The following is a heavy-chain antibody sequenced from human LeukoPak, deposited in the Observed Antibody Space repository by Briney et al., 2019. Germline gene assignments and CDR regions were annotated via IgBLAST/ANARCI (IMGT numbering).Heavy chain of an antibody. CDR1: GGTFSSYA. CDR3: ARLGAPPLNAFDI. V-gene: IGHV1-69*04. Sequence: ASVKVSCKASGGTFSSYAISWVRQAPGQGLEWMGRIIPIFGIANYAQKFQGRVTITADKSTSTAYMELSSLRSEDTAVYYCARLGAPPLNAFDIWGQGTMVTVSS. CDR2: IIPIFGIA. J-gene: IGHJ3*02. D-gene: IGHD3-16*01.